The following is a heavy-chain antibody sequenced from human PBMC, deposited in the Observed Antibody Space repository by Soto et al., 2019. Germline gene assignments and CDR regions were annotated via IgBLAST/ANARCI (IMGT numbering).Heavy chain of an antibody. CDR2: ISAYNGNT. D-gene: IGHD4-17*01. CDR3: ARDSGVVDGDLWDY. Sequence: QVQLVQSGAEVKKPGASVKVSCKASGYSFTSYGISWVRQAPGQGLEWMGWISAYNGNTNYAQKLQGRVTITTDTSASTASMELRRLRSDEQAVSYRARDSGVVDGDLWDYGGQETLVAVCS. J-gene: IGHJ6*01. V-gene: IGHV1-18*01. CDR1: GYSFTSYG.